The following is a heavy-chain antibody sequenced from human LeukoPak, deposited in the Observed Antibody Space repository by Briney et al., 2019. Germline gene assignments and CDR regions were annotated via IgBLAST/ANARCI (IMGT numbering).Heavy chain of an antibody. Sequence: GGSLRLSCAAPGFTFSSYSMNWVRQAPGKGLEWVSSISSSSSYIYYADSVKGRFTISRDNAKNSLYLQMNSLRAEDTAVYYCARVGVGYYFDYWGQGTLVTVSS. CDR3: ARVGVGYYFDY. D-gene: IGHD1-26*01. CDR1: GFTFSSYS. CDR2: ISSSSSYI. J-gene: IGHJ4*02. V-gene: IGHV3-21*01.